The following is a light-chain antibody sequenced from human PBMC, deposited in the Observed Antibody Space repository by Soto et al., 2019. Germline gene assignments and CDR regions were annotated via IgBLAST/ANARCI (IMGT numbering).Light chain of an antibody. CDR3: SSYTSSSTRV. J-gene: IGLJ1*01. V-gene: IGLV2-14*01. CDR2: EVS. Sequence: QSVLTQPASVSGSPGQSITISCTGTSSDVGGYNYVSWYQQHPGKAPKLVIFEVSNRPSGVSTRFSGSKSGNTASLTISGLQAEDEADYYCSSYTSSSTRVFGTGTKVTAL. CDR1: SSDVGGYNY.